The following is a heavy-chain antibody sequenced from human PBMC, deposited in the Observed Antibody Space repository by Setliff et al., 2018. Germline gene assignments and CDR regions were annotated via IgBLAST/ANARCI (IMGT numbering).Heavy chain of an antibody. CDR2: INPKTGGT. Sequence: ASVKVSCKTSGYAFTDNYIHWVRQAPGQGLEWMGWINPKTGGTNLAQKFQGWVSMTRDTSITTAYMELSRLTSVDMAVYFCARSDHLVVDGFDVWGQGTMVTVSS. J-gene: IGHJ3*01. CDR3: ARSDHLVVDGFDV. D-gene: IGHD3-16*01. V-gene: IGHV1-2*04. CDR1: GYAFTDNY.